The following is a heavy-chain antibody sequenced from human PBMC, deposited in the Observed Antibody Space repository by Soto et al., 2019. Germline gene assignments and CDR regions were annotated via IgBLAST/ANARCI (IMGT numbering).Heavy chain of an antibody. CDR1: GFTFSSYA. CDR3: ARDDNDLGYSYGFYYFDY. Sequence: GGSLRLSCAASGFTFSSYAMHWVRQAPGKGLEWVAVISYDGSNKYYAESVKGRFTISRGNSKNTLYLQMNSLRAEDTAVYYCARDDNDLGYSYGFYYFDYWGQGTLVTVSS. V-gene: IGHV3-30-3*01. CDR2: ISYDGSNK. J-gene: IGHJ4*02. D-gene: IGHD5-18*01.